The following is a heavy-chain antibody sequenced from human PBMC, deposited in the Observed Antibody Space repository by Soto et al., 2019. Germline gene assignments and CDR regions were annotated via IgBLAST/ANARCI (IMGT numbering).Heavy chain of an antibody. D-gene: IGHD1-26*01. J-gene: IGHJ4*02. CDR2: IYHSGST. CDR1: GYSISSGYW. Sequence: QVQLQESGPGLVKPSGTLSLTCSVSGYSISSGYWWTWVRQAPGKGLEWIGEIYHSGSTNYNPSLKSRVTRSVDKSKNQLSLKLISVTAADTAVYYCARSVNYCVDCWGQGTLVTVSS. V-gene: IGHV4-4*02. CDR3: ARSVNYCVDC.